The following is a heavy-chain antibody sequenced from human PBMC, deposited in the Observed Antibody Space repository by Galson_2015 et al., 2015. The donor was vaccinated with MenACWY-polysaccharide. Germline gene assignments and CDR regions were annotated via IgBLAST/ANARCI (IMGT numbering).Heavy chain of an antibody. D-gene: IGHD1-26*01. V-gene: IGHV3-48*03. CDR1: GFTSSSYE. CDR3: ARTIVGPGSYDAFDI. J-gene: IGHJ3*02. Sequence: SLRLSCAASGFTSSSYEYEVNWVRQAPGKGLEWVSYISSGGNTYYAESVQVRFTISRDNSKNTLFLQMDSLRAEDTAVYYCARTIVGPGSYDAFDIWGQGTMVTVSS. CDR2: ISSGGNT.